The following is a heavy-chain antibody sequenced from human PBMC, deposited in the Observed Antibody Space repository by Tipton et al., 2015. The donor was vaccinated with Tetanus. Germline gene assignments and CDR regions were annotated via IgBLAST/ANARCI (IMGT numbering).Heavy chain of an antibody. CDR3: ARAAGFLGLTHDF. D-gene: IGHD2/OR15-2a*01. V-gene: IGHV4-30-4*01. CDR2: IYQTGTT. CDR1: GASFSSGDYY. Sequence: LRLSCTVSGASFSSGDYYWSWIRKPPGKDLEWIGYIYQTGTTYYNPSLKGRVTISMDRSNTQFSLRLDSLTAVDTAVYYCARAAGFLGLTHDFWGRGTLVSVSS. J-gene: IGHJ4*02.